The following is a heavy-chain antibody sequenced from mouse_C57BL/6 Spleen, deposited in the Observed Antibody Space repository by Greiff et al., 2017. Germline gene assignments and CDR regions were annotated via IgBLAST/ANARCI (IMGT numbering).Heavy chain of an antibody. Sequence: QVQLQQSGAELARPGASVKLSCKASGYTFTSYGISWVKQRTGQGLEWIGEIYPRSGNTYYNEKFKGKATLTADKSSSTAYMELRSVTSEGSAVYVCARGRNYCGSSPECFDVWGTGTTVTVSS. V-gene: IGHV1-81*01. J-gene: IGHJ1*03. CDR2: IYPRSGNT. CDR3: ARGRNYCGSSPECFDV. CDR1: GYTFTSYG. D-gene: IGHD1-1*01.